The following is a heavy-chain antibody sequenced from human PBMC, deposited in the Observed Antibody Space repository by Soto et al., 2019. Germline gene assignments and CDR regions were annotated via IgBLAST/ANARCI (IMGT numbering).Heavy chain of an antibody. CDR2: IIPIFGTA. CDR1: GGTFSSYA. CDR3: AKDAGGYEDNYFDY. Sequence: SVKVSCKASGGTFSSYAISWVRQAPGQGLEWMGGIIPIFGTADSVKGRFTISRDNSKNTLYLQMNSLRAEDTAVYYCAKDAGGYEDNYFDYWGQGTLVTVSS. V-gene: IGHV1-69*05. D-gene: IGHD5-12*01. J-gene: IGHJ4*02.